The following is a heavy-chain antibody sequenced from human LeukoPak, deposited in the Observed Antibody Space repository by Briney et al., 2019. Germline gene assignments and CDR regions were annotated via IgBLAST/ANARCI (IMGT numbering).Heavy chain of an antibody. CDR1: EFTFSTYT. CDR2: ISSRSTYI. J-gene: IGHJ4*02. Sequence: PGGSLRLSCVASEFTFSTYTMNWVRQAPGKGLEWVSSISSRSTYIYYADSVRGRFAISRDNAKNSLYLQMNSLRAEDTAVYYCASDRSHVDYWGQETLVTVSS. CDR3: ASDRSHVDY. V-gene: IGHV3-21*01.